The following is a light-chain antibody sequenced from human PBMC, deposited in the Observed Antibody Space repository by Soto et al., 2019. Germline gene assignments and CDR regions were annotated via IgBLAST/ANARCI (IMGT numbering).Light chain of an antibody. V-gene: IGKV3-20*01. CDR3: QQYGNWPPTWT. CDR1: QSVSSSY. CDR2: GAS. Sequence: EIVLTQSPGTLSLSPGERATLSCRASQSVSSSYLAWYQQKPGQAPRLLIYGASSRATGIPDRFSGSGSGTDFTLTISRLEPEDFAVYYCQQYGNWPPTWTFGQGTKVEIK. J-gene: IGKJ1*01.